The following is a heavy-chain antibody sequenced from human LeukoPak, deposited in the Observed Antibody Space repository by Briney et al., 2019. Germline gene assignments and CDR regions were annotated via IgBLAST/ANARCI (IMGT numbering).Heavy chain of an antibody. D-gene: IGHD6-13*01. Sequence: SETLSLTCTVSGGSISSSSYYWGWIRQPPGKGLEWIGSIYYSGSTYYNPSLKSRVTISVDTSKNQFSLKLSSVTAADTAVYYCARQGHSSSWYGGPLNYWGQGTLVTVSS. J-gene: IGHJ4*02. CDR1: GGSISSSSYY. V-gene: IGHV4-39*01. CDR3: ARQGHSSSWYGGPLNY. CDR2: IYYSGST.